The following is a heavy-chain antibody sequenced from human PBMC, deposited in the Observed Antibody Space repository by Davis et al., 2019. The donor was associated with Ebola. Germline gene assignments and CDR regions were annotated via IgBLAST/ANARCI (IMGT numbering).Heavy chain of an antibody. Sequence: MPGGSLRLSCTVSGVSITSYYWSWVRQPPGKRLEWIGYSHYSGSTNYNPSLKSRVTISTDTSRSQFSLTLSSVTAADTAVYYCARLVALYDNSGYAYLDYWGQGILVTVSS. V-gene: IGHV4-59*01. D-gene: IGHD3-22*01. J-gene: IGHJ4*02. CDR2: SHYSGST. CDR3: ARLVALYDNSGYAYLDY. CDR1: GVSITSYY.